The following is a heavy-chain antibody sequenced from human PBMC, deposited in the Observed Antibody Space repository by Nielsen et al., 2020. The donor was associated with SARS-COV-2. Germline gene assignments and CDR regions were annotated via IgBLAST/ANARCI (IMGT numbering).Heavy chain of an antibody. CDR1: GFTVSSNY. Sequence: GESLKISCAASGFTVSSNYMSWVRQAPGKGLEWVANIKQDGSEKYYVDSVKGRFTISRDNAKNSLYLQMNSLRAEDTAVYYCARDEYSSSWYPGYYYYGMDVWGQGTTVTVSS. J-gene: IGHJ6*02. CDR3: ARDEYSSSWYPGYYYYGMDV. D-gene: IGHD6-13*01. V-gene: IGHV3-7*05. CDR2: IKQDGSEK.